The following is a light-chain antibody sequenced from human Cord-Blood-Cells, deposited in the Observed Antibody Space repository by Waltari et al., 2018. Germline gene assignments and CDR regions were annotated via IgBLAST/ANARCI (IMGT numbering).Light chain of an antibody. Sequence: DIQMTQSPSYLSASVGDRVTITCRASQSISSYLNWYQQKPGKAPKLPIYAASSLQSGVPSRFSGSGSGTDFTLTISSLQPEDFATYYCQQSYSTPFTFGPGTKVDIK. J-gene: IGKJ3*01. CDR1: QSISSY. CDR3: QQSYSTPFT. V-gene: IGKV1-39*01. CDR2: AAS.